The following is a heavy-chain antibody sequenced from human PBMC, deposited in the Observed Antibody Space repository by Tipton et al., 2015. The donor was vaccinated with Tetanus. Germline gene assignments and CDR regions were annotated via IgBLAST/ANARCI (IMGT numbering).Heavy chain of an antibody. D-gene: IGHD4-11*01. CDR2: INPSGGRT. V-gene: IGHV1-46*01. J-gene: IGHJ4*02. CDR3: AREDYPGDYFDY. Sequence: QSGAEVKEPGASVKVSCKASGYTFTSYYMHWVRQAPGQGLEWMGIINPSGGRTTYAQKFQGRVTMTRDTSTSTVYMELSRLRSEDTAVYYCAREDYPGDYFDYWGQGPLVTVAS. CDR1: GYTFTSYY.